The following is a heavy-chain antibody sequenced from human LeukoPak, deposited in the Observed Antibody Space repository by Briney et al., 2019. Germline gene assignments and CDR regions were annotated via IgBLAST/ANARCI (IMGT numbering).Heavy chain of an antibody. J-gene: IGHJ4*02. Sequence: GGSLRLSCAASGFTVSSNYMSWVRQAPGKGLEWVSVIYSGGSTYYADSVKGRFTISRDNSKNTLYLQMNSLRAEDTAVYYCARGLYGGNSAIDYRGQGTLVTVSS. CDR2: IYSGGST. V-gene: IGHV3-53*01. D-gene: IGHD4-23*01. CDR1: GFTVSSNY. CDR3: ARGLYGGNSAIDY.